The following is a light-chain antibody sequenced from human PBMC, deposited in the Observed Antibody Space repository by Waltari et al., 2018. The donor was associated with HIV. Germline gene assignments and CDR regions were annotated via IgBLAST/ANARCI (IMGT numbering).Light chain of an antibody. V-gene: IGLV9-49*01. CDR1: SGYSNYK. CDR2: GGTGGIVG. J-gene: IGLJ2*01. Sequence: PVLTQQPSASASLGASVTLTCTLSSGYSNYKVDWYQQSPGKGPRFVMRGGTGGIVGSKGDGIPDRFSVLGSGLNRYLTIKNIQEEDESDYHCGADHGSGSNFVHVVFGGGTKLTVL. CDR3: GADHGSGSNFVHVV.